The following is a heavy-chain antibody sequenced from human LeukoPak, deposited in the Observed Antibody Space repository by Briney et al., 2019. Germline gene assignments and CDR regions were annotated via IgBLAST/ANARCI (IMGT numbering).Heavy chain of an antibody. CDR1: GGSISSYY. D-gene: IGHD2-2*01. Sequence: SETLSLTCTVSGGSISSYYWSWIRQPPGKGLEWIGYIHYSGSTNYNPSLKSRVTISVDTSKNQFSLKLSSVTAADTAVYYCANGGYCSSTSCYPNWFDPWGQGTLVTVSS. CDR3: ANGGYCSSTSCYPNWFDP. CDR2: IHYSGST. J-gene: IGHJ5*02. V-gene: IGHV4-59*01.